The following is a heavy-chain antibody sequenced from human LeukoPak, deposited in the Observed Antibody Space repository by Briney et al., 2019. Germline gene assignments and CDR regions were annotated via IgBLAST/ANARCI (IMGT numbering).Heavy chain of an antibody. J-gene: IGHJ6*02. D-gene: IGHD1-26*01. CDR3: AKDRNSGSYYGMDV. CDR1: GFTFDDYA. V-gene: IGHV3-9*01. Sequence: GRSLRLSCAASGFTFDDYAMHWVRQAPGKGLEWVSGISWNSGSIGYADSVKGRFTISRDNAKNSLYLQMNSLRAEDTALYYCAKDRNSGSYYGMDVWGQGTTVTVSS. CDR2: ISWNSGSI.